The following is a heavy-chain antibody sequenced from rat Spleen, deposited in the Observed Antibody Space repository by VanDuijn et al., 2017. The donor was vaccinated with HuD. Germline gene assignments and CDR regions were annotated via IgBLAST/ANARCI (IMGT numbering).Heavy chain of an antibody. CDR1: GFTFSDYY. V-gene: IGHV5-25*01. J-gene: IGHJ3*01. CDR2: ISPGGGST. CDR3: ASLRGWFAY. D-gene: IGHD4-3*01. Sequence: EVQLVESGGGLVQPGRSLKLSCAASGFTFSDYYMTWVRQAPKKGLEWVASISPGGGSTYYRDSVKGRFTISRDNAKSTLYLQMDSLRSEDTATYYCASLRGWFAYWGQGTLVTVSS.